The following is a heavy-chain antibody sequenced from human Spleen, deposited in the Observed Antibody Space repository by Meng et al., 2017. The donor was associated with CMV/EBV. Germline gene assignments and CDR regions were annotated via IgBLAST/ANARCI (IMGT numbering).Heavy chain of an antibody. J-gene: IGHJ6*02. CDR3: VRAYYYGPGRFYGVYYYYGIDV. D-gene: IGHD3-10*01. Sequence: VGVGWIRQPPGKALEWLAFIYWNDDERYSPSLKSRLTVTKDSSKNQVVLIMTSMDPADTGTYYCVRAYYYGPGRFYGVYYYYGIDVWGQGTTVTVSS. V-gene: IGHV2-5*04. CDR1: VG. CDR2: IYWNDDE.